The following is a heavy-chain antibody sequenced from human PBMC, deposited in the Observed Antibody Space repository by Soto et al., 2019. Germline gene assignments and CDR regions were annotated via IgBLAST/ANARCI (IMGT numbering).Heavy chain of an antibody. CDR1: GGSFSGYS. D-gene: IGHD2-8*01. Sequence: SETLSLTCAVYGGSFSGYSWSWIRQPPGKGLEWIGYIYYSGSTYYNPSLKSRVTISVDTSRNQFSLKLSSVTAADTAVYYCARDHGPPGYYYYGMDVWGQGTTVTVSS. CDR3: ARDHGPPGYYYYGMDV. V-gene: IGHV4-30-4*01. CDR2: IYYSGST. J-gene: IGHJ6*02.